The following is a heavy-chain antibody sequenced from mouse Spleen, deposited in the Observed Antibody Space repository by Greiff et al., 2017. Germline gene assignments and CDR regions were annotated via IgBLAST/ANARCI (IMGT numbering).Heavy chain of an antibody. Sequence: QVQLQQPGAELVKPGASVKLSCKASGYTFTSYWMQWVKQRPGQGLEWIGEIDPSDSYTNYNQKFKGKATLTVDTSSSTAYMQLSSLTSEDSAVYYCARRLWLRNSPYYFDYWGQGTTLTVSS. D-gene: IGHD2-2*01. CDR1: GYTFTSYW. CDR2: IDPSDSYT. V-gene: IGHV1-50*01. CDR3: ARRLWLRNSPYYFDY. J-gene: IGHJ2*01.